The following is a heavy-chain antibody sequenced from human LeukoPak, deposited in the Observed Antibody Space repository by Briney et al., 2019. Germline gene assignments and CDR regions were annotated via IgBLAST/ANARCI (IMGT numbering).Heavy chain of an antibody. V-gene: IGHV4-4*02. J-gene: IGHJ5*02. D-gene: IGHD1-26*01. Sequence: SETLSLTCAVSGGSISSSNWWSWVRQPPGKGLEWIGSIYHSGSTYYNPSLKSRVTISVDTSKNVLSLKLNSVTAADTAVYYCARAAWAVGTTTLVWFDPWGQGTLVTVSS. CDR2: IYHSGST. CDR1: GGSISSSNW. CDR3: ARAAWAVGTTTLVWFDP.